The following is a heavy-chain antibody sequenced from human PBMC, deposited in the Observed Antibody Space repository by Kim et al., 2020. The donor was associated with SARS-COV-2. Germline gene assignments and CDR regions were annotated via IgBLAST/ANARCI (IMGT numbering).Heavy chain of an antibody. CDR2: INHSGST. CDR1: GGSFSDYY. D-gene: IGHD3-16*01. V-gene: IGHV4-34*01. J-gene: IGHJ6*01. Sequence: SETLSHTCAVYGGSFSDYYWSWIRQPPGKGLEWIGEINHSGSTNYNPSLKSRVTISVDTSKNQFSLKLNSVTAADTAVYYCARGTGVVQGNYYYYYGMDV. CDR3: ARGTGVVQGNYYYYYGMDV.